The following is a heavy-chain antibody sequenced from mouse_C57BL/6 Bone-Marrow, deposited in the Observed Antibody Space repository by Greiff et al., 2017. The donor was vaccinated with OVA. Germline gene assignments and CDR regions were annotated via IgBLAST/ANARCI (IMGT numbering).Heavy chain of an antibody. Sequence: QVQLKQSGAELVKPGASVKMSCTASGYTFTTYPIEWMKQNHGKSLEWIGNFHPYNDDTKYNEKFKGKATLTVEKSSSTVYLELSRLTSDDTAVYYCARGDYYGRGFAYGGQGTLVTVSA. J-gene: IGHJ3*01. CDR2: FHPYNDDT. D-gene: IGHD1-1*01. V-gene: IGHV1-47*01. CDR3: ARGDYYGRGFAY. CDR1: GYTFTTYP.